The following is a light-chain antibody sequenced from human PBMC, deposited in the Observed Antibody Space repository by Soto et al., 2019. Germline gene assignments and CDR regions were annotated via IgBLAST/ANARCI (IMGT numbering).Light chain of an antibody. CDR3: SSYAGNNIVV. CDR1: SGDVGGYNY. Sequence: QSVLTQPPSVSGSPGQSVTISCSGTSGDVGGYNYVSWYQQHPGTAPKLVMYEVSERPSAVPDRFSGSKSGNTASLTVSGLQDDDDADYYCSSYAGNNIVVFGGGTKLTVL. V-gene: IGLV2-8*01. J-gene: IGLJ2*01. CDR2: EVS.